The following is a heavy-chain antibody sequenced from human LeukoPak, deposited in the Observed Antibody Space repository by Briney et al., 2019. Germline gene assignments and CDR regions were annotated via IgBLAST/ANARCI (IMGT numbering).Heavy chain of an antibody. J-gene: IGHJ3*02. CDR1: GGSISSSNW. Sequence: PSGTLSLTCAVSGGSISSSNWWSWIRQPAGKGLEWIGRIYTSGSTNYNPSLKSRVTMSVDTSKNQFSLKLSSVTAADTAVYYCARDSYCSSTSCLHDAFDIWGQGTMVTVSS. D-gene: IGHD2-2*01. CDR3: ARDSYCSSTSCLHDAFDI. V-gene: IGHV4-4*07. CDR2: IYTSGST.